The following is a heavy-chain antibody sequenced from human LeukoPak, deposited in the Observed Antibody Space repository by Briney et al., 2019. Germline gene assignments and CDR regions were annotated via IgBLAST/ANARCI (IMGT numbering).Heavy chain of an antibody. V-gene: IGHV1-2*02. CDR2: INPDSGGT. J-gene: IGHJ3*02. CDR3: AREKYGVDADFFDT. CDR1: GYTFTYYY. Sequence: ASVKASCKASGYTFTYYYLHWVRQAPGQGLEWMGWINPDSGGTNFARKFQDRITMIRDRSISTAYMELNRMRFDDTAIYYCAREKYGVDADFFDTWGQGTLVTVSS. D-gene: IGHD2-8*01.